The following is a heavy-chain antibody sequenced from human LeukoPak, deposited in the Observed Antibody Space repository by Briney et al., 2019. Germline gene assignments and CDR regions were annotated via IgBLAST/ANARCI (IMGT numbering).Heavy chain of an antibody. CDR3: ARDGGGVPFDY. CDR2: INHSGST. V-gene: IGHV4-34*01. J-gene: IGHJ4*02. CDR1: GGSFSGYY. Sequence: PSETLSLTCAVYGGSFSGYYWSWIRQPPGKGLEWIGEINHSGSTNYNPSLKSRVTISVDTSKNQFSLKLSSVTAADTAVYYCARDGGGVPFDYWGQGTLVTVSS. D-gene: IGHD3-16*01.